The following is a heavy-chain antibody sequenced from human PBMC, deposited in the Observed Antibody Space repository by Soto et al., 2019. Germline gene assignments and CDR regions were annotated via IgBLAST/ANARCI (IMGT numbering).Heavy chain of an antibody. D-gene: IGHD3-10*01. J-gene: IGHJ4*02. CDR3: AREVLWSRYFDY. V-gene: IGHV3-30-3*01. Sequence: QVQLVESGGGVVQPGRSLRLSCAASGFIFSNYVMYWVRQAPSKGLEWVAFMSYDGTTKYYADSVKGRFTISRDNSKNTLYLQMNSLRPEDTGVYYCAREVLWSRYFDYWGQGTRVTVSS. CDR1: GFIFSNYV. CDR2: MSYDGTTK.